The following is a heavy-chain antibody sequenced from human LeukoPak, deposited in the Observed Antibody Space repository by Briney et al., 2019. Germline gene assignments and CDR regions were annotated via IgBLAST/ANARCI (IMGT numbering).Heavy chain of an antibody. D-gene: IGHD2-2*01. CDR1: EFTFSNYW. V-gene: IGHV3-30-3*01. CDR2: ISYDGSNK. J-gene: IGHJ6*02. Sequence: QAGGSLRLSCAASEFTFSNYWMTWVRQAPGKGLEWVAVISYDGSNKYYADSVKGRFTISRDNSKNTLYLQMNSLRAEDTAVYYCARGPVGVPVPPLYGMDVWGQGTTVTVSS. CDR3: ARGPVGVPVPPLYGMDV.